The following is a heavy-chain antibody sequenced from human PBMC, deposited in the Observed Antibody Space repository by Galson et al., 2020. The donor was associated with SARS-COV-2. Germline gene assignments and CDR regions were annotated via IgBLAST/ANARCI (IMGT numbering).Heavy chain of an antibody. D-gene: IGHD3-22*01. V-gene: IGHV4-39*01. Sequence: SETLSLTCTVSGGSINNNNFYWGWIRQPPGKGLEWIGSIFYSGSTYYNPSLKSRVSMFVDTSKNQFSLRLNSVTAADTAVYYCARDSSGNYYSAFDIWGLGTVVSVSS. CDR2: IFYSGST. CDR1: GGSINNNNFY. CDR3: ARDSSGNYYSAFDI. J-gene: IGHJ3*02.